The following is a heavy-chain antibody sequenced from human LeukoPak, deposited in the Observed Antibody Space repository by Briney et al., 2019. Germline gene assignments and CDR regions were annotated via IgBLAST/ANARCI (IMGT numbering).Heavy chain of an antibody. CDR1: GGSISSGDYY. J-gene: IGHJ3*02. V-gene: IGHV4-30-4*01. CDR2: IYYSGST. Sequence: SQTLSLTCTVSGGSISSGDYYWSWIRQPPGKGLEWIGYIYYSGSTYYNPSLKSRVTISVDTSKNQFSLKLSSVTAADTAVYYCARGDIVVVPAAMGVDAFDIWGQGTMVTVSS. D-gene: IGHD2-2*01. CDR3: ARGDIVVVPAAMGVDAFDI.